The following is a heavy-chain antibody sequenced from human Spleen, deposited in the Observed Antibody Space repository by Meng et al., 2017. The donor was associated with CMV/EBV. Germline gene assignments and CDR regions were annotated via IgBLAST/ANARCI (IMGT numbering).Heavy chain of an antibody. J-gene: IGHJ4*02. CDR2: INWNDDK. Sequence: FSLSTGGLSVGWFRQPHGKAPEWLALINWNDDKRCSPSLKSRLTLTQDTSKNQVVLTVTNMDPVDTATYYCARKFYDSWSGLYYFDFWGQGTLVTVSS. D-gene: IGHD3-3*01. CDR1: FSLSTGGLS. V-gene: IGHV2-5*01. CDR3: ARKFYDSWSGLYYFDF.